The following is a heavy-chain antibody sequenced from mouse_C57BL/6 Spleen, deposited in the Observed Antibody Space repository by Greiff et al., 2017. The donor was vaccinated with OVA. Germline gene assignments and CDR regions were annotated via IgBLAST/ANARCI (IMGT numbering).Heavy chain of an antibody. CDR3: ARRGETAQATDYAMDY. CDR1: GYTFTSYW. CDR2: LDPSDSYT. V-gene: IGHV1-69*01. D-gene: IGHD3-2*02. Sequence: VQLQQPGAELVMPGASVKLSCKASGYTFTSYWMHWVKQRPGQGLEWIGELDPSDSYTNYNQKFKGKSTLTVDKSSSTAYMQLSSLTSEDSAVYYCARRGETAQATDYAMDYWGQGTSVTVSS. J-gene: IGHJ4*01.